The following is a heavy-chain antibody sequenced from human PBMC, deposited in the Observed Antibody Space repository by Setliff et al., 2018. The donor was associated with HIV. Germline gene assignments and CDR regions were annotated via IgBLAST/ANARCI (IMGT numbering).Heavy chain of an antibody. V-gene: IGHV4-38-2*01. J-gene: IGHJ4*02. D-gene: IGHD1-26*01. CDR2: IHHSGTT. CDR3: ARVPHRVVGATTLLYHFDY. CDR1: GYSISSGYY. Sequence: SETLSLTCAVSGYSISSGYYWAWIRQSPGKGLDWIGSIHHSGTTYYNPSLKSRVTISVDTTTNQVSLQVNSVTAVDTAVYYCARVPHRVVGATTLLYHFDYWGLGTLVTVS.